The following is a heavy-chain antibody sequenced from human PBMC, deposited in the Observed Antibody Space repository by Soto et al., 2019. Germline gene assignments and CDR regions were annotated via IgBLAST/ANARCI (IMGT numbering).Heavy chain of an antibody. V-gene: IGHV1-18*01. Sequence: QVQLVQSGAEVKKPGASVKVSCKASGYTFTSYGISWVRQAPGQGLEWMGWISAYNGNTNYAQKLQGRVTMTTATSTSTASMELRSLRSDDTAVYYCARAVPYNWNDWYYFDYWGQGTLVTVSS. J-gene: IGHJ4*02. CDR2: ISAYNGNT. D-gene: IGHD1-20*01. CDR3: ARAVPYNWNDWYYFDY. CDR1: GYTFTSYG.